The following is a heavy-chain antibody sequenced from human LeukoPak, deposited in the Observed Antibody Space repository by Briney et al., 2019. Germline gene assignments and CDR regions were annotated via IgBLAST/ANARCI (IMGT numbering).Heavy chain of an antibody. V-gene: IGHV3-23*01. D-gene: IGHD4-23*01. CDR1: GFTFSSYA. CDR3: AKAHYGGNILIDY. CDR2: ISGNGGST. Sequence: GGSLRLSCAASGFTFSSYAMSWVRQAPGKGLEWVSAISGNGGSTYYADSVKGRFTISRDNSKNTLYLQMNSLRAEDTAVYYCAKAHYGGNILIDYWGQGTLVTVSS. J-gene: IGHJ4*02.